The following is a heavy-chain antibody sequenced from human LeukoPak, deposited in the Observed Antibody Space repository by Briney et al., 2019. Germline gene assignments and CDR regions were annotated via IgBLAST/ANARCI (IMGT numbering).Heavy chain of an antibody. J-gene: IGHJ4*02. V-gene: IGHV4-39*01. CDR1: VGSISSSSYY. CDR2: IYYSGST. CDR3: ARRRGYCSSTSCYAYYFDY. D-gene: IGHD2-2*01. Sequence: SETLSLTCTVSVGSISSSSYYWGWIRQPPGKGLEWIGSIYYSGSTYYNPSLKSRVTISVDTSKNQFSLKLSSVTAADTAVYYCARRRGYCSSTSCYAYYFDYWGQGTLVTVSS.